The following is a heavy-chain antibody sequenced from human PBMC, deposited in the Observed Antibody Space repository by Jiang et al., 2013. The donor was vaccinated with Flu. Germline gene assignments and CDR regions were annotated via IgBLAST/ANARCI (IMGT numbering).Heavy chain of an antibody. CDR1: GGSMSSYY. Sequence: GPGLVKPSETLSLTCSVSGGSMSSYYWSWIRQSPGKGLEWIGYIYNTGSTKYNPSLKSRITISADTSKSQFSLKVNSVTAADTAVYYCARVGVWFGDVSDYYFGLDVWGPGTTVTVSS. J-gene: IGHJ6*02. CDR2: IYNTGST. V-gene: IGHV4-59*01. CDR3: ARVGVWFGDVSDYYFGLDV. D-gene: IGHD3-10*01.